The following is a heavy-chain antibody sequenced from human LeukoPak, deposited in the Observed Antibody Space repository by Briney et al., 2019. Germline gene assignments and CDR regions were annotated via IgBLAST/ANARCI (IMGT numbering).Heavy chain of an antibody. V-gene: IGHV4-30-4*01. D-gene: IGHD3-22*01. CDR3: ARGYYYDSSGYYYANWFDP. Sequence: SQTLLLTCSVSGGYICCGVYYWSWFSQPSVKGLEWIGYCYYSGSTYYTPPLKSRVTISLDTSKNQFSLKLSSVTAADTAVYYCARGYYYDSSGYYYANWFDPWGQGTLVTVSS. J-gene: IGHJ5*02. CDR1: GGYICCGVYY. CDR2: CYYSGST.